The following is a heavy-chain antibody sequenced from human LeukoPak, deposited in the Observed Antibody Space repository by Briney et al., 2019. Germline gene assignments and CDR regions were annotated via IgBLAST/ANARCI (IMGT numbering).Heavy chain of an antibody. J-gene: IGHJ4*02. CDR2: IYHSGST. D-gene: IGHD6-19*01. V-gene: IGHV4-30-2*01. CDR3: ATIRIAVAGPFDY. Sequence: SETLSLTCAVSGGSISSGGYSWSWIRQPPGKGLEWIGYIYHSGSTYYNPSLKSRVTISVDTSKNQFSLKLSSVTAADTAVYYCATIRIAVAGPFDYWGQGTLVTVSS. CDR1: GGSISSGGYS.